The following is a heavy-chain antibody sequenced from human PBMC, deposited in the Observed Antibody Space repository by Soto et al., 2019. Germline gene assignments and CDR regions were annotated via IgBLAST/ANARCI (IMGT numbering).Heavy chain of an antibody. CDR3: ARVCGGDCGNAFDV. CDR2: ISFDSRDK. CDR1: GFTFSDYG. Sequence: QVQLVESGGGVMKPGRSRRLSCAASGFTFSDYGIHWVREAPGKGLEWVATISFDSRDKLYVDSMNGRLTISRENSRNTVYLQMDSLRAEDTAVYHCARVCGGDCGNAFDVWGQGTVVAVSP. J-gene: IGHJ3*01. V-gene: IGHV3-33*05. D-gene: IGHD2-21*02.